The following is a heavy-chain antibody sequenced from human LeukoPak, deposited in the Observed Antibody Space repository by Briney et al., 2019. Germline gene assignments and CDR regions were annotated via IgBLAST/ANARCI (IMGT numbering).Heavy chain of an antibody. J-gene: IGHJ4*02. D-gene: IGHD3-10*01. CDR3: ARHPMRIGGGSGSYYKD. CDR2: INHSGST. Sequence: SETLSLTCAVYGGSFSGYYWSWIRQPPGKGLEWIGEINHSGSTNYNPSLKSRVTISVDTSKNQFSLKLSSVTAADTAVYYCARHPMRIGGGSGSYYKDWGQGTLVTVSS. V-gene: IGHV4-34*01. CDR1: GGSFSGYY.